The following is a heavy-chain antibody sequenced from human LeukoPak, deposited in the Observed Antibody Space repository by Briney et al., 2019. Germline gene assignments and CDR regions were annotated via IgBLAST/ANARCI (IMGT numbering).Heavy chain of an antibody. CDR3: ARAEYSSGWFLVHRMLDY. V-gene: IGHV1-8*01. D-gene: IGHD6-19*01. Sequence: ASVKVSCKASGYTFTSYDINWVRQATGQGLEWMGWMNPNSGNTGYAQKFQGRVTMTRNTSISTAYMELSSLRSEDTAVYYCARAEYSSGWFLVHRMLDYWGQGTLVTVSS. J-gene: IGHJ4*02. CDR2: MNPNSGNT. CDR1: GYTFTSYD.